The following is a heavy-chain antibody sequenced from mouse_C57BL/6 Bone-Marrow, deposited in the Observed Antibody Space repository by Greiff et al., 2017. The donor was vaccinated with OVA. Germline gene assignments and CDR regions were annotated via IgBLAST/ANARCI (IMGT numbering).Heavy chain of an antibody. CDR3: TRGYSNYYAMDY. CDR2: FDPETGGT. D-gene: IGHD2-5*01. CDR1: GYTFTDYE. Sequence: VQLVESGAELVRPGASVTLSCKASGYTFTDYEMHWVKQTPVHGLEWIGAFDPETGGTAYNQKFKGKAILTADKSSSTAYMELRSLTSEDSAVYYCTRGYSNYYAMDYWGQGTSVTVSS. V-gene: IGHV1-15*01. J-gene: IGHJ4*01.